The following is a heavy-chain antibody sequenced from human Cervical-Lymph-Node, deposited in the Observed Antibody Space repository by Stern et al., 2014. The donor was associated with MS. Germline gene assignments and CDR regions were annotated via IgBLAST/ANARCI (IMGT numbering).Heavy chain of an antibody. J-gene: IGHJ6*02. Sequence: EVQLVESGGGLVQPGGSLRLSCAASGFTFSSYWMSWVRQAPGKGLEWVANIKQDGSEKYYVDSVKGRFTISRDNAKNSLYLQMNSLRAEDTAVYYCARDRVVLMVYARSDGMDVWGQGTTVTVSS. CDR1: GFTFSSYW. CDR2: IKQDGSEK. D-gene: IGHD2-8*01. CDR3: ARDRVVLMVYARSDGMDV. V-gene: IGHV3-7*01.